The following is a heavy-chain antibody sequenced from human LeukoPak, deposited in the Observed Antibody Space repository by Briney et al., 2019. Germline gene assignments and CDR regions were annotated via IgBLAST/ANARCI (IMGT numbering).Heavy chain of an antibody. CDR3: ARVFESDEALNRGLDY. CDR2: INANTGTP. V-gene: IGHV7-4-1*02. Sequence: GASVKVSCKASGYTFASYGMNWVRQAPGQGLEWMGWINANTGTPTYAQGFTGRFVFSLDTSVSTAYLQNSSLKADDTAVYYCARVFESDEALNRGLDYWGQGTLVTVSS. D-gene: IGHD3-3*01. J-gene: IGHJ4*02. CDR1: GYTFASYG.